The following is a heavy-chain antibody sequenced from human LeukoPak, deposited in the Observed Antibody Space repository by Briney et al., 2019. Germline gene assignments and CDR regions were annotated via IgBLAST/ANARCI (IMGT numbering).Heavy chain of an antibody. D-gene: IGHD6-13*01. CDR3: ARDGSSWYYFDY. Sequence: SETLSLTCTVSGGSISSYYWSWIRQPAGKGLEWIGRIYTSGSTNYNPSLKSRVTMSVDTSKNQSSLKLSSVTAADTALYYCARDGSSWYYFDYWGQGTLVTVSS. V-gene: IGHV4-4*07. CDR1: GGSISSYY. J-gene: IGHJ4*02. CDR2: IYTSGST.